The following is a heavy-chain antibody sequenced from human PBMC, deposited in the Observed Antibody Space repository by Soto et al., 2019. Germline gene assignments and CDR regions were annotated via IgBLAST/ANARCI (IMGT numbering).Heavy chain of an antibody. V-gene: IGHV4-30-4*01. D-gene: IGHD3-10*01. CDR3: ARAPMVRGVVLADDY. CDR1: GGSISSGDYS. Sequence: SETLSLTCTVSGGSISSGDYSWSWIRQPPGKGLEWIGYIYYSGSTYYNPSLKSRVTISVDTSKNQFSLKLSSVTAADTAVYYCARAPMVRGVVLADDYWGQGTRVTVSS. J-gene: IGHJ4*02. CDR2: IYYSGST.